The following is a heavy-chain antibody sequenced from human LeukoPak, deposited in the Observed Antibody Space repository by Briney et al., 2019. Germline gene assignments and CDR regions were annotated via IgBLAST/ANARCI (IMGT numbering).Heavy chain of an antibody. CDR3: ARSFSDILIVYYQYFDL. D-gene: IGHD3-9*01. CDR1: GLPLSSQY. CDR2: IDRYSSS. Sequence: PGGSQRLSCVASGLPLSSQYKRWARQATGKGLECVSVIDRYSSSYYTESVKGSFTVSIDNSKNTFYIQMNSQRAEHTAVYYCARSFSDILIVYYQYFDLWGQGTLVTVSS. J-gene: IGHJ4*02. V-gene: IGHV3-66*01.